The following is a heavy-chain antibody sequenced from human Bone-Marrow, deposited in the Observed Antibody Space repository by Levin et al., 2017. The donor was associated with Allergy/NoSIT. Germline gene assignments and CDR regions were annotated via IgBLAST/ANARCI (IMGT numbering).Heavy chain of an antibody. CDR3: ARDRHPTAVAGAFDAFDI. CDR1: GYTFTSYG. CDR2: ISAYNGNT. D-gene: IGHD6-19*01. Sequence: GESLKISCKASGYTFTSYGISWVRQAPGQGLEWMGWISAYNGNTNYAQKLQGRVTMTTDTSTSTAYMELRSLRSDDTAVYYCARDRHPTAVAGAFDAFDIWGQGTMVTVSS. V-gene: IGHV1-18*01. J-gene: IGHJ3*02.